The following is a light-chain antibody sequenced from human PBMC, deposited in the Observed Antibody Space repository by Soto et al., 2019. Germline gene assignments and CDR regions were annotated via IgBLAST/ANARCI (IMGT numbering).Light chain of an antibody. J-gene: IGLJ2*01. CDR3: SPFAVSPVI. CDR2: EVN. V-gene: IGLV2-8*01. Sequence: QSALTQPPSASGSPGQSVTIPCTGTRSDIGDHNYVSWYQQHPGKVPKLLIYEVNKRPSGVPDRFSGSKSGNTASLTISGLQADDEADYYCSPFAVSPVIFGGGTKLTVL. CDR1: RSDIGDHNY.